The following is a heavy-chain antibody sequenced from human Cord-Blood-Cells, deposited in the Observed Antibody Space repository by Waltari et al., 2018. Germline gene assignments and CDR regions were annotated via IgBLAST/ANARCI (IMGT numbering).Heavy chain of an antibody. Sequence: QVKLVQSGAEGKKPGASVKVSCKVSGYTLTELSMHWVRQAAGTGLEWMGGFDPEDGETIYAQKLQGRVTMTADTSTDTAYMELSSMRSEDTAVYYCATAPGGEDAFDIWGQGTMVTVSS. V-gene: IGHV1-24*01. D-gene: IGHD3-16*01. CDR3: ATAPGGEDAFDI. CDR1: GYTLTELS. CDR2: FDPEDGET. J-gene: IGHJ3*02.